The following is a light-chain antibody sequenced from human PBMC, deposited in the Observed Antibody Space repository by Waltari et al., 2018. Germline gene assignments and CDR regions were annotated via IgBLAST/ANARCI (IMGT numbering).Light chain of an antibody. J-gene: IGKJ4*01. Sequence: DIQMTQSPSSLSASVGDRVTINCRASQSIRGSLNWYQQKPGKAPKLLIYAASTLQSGVPSRFSGSGSGTDFTLTINRLQPEDFAAYFCQQSYNDPLTFGGGTKMEIK. CDR1: QSIRGS. CDR2: AAS. V-gene: IGKV1-39*01. CDR3: QQSYNDPLT.